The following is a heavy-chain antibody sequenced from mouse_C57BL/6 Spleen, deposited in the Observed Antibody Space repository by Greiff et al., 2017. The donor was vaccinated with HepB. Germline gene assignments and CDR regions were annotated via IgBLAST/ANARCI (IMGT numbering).Heavy chain of an antibody. Sequence: QVQLMQSGAELARPGASVKLSCKASGYTFTSYGINWVKQRTGKGLEWIGEIYPRGGNTYYNDTLKGKATLTAAKSSSTAYMELRSLTSEVSAVYSCARGVNWEEGYFDVWGKGTTVTVSS. CDR2: IYPRGGNT. CDR3: ARGVNWEEGYFDV. D-gene: IGHD4-1*02. V-gene: IGHV1-81*01. J-gene: IGHJ1*03. CDR1: GYTFTSYG.